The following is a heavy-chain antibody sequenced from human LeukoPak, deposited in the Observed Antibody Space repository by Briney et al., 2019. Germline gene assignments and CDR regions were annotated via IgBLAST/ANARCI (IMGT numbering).Heavy chain of an antibody. CDR3: ARIGCSYGQRAFDI. Sequence: GGSLRLSCAASGFTFSDYYMSWLRQAPGKGLEWVSYISSSGSTIYYADSVKGRFTISRDNSKNSLYLQMNSLRAEDTGVYYCARIGCSYGQRAFDIWGQGTMVTVSS. V-gene: IGHV3-11*01. D-gene: IGHD5-18*01. CDR1: GFTFSDYY. J-gene: IGHJ3*02. CDR2: ISSSGSTI.